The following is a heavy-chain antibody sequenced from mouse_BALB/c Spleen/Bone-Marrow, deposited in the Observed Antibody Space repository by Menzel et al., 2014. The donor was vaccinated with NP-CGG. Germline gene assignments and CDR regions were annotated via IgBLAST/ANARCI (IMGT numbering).Heavy chain of an antibody. J-gene: IGHJ2*01. CDR1: GFNIKDTF. CDR2: IDPANGNT. Sequence: VQLQQSGAELVKPGASVKLSCTGSGFNIKDTFMHWVKQRPEQGLEWIGRIDPANGNTKYDPKFQGKVTITADTSSNTAYLQLTSLTSEDTAVYYCTRGEDYWGQGTTLAVSS. V-gene: IGHV14-3*02. CDR3: TRGEDY.